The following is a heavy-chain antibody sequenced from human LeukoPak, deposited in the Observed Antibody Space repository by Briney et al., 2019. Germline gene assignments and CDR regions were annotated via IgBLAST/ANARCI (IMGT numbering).Heavy chain of an antibody. CDR1: GGSISSSSYY. J-gene: IGHJ3*02. D-gene: IGHD6-19*01. V-gene: IGHV4-39*07. CDR2: IYYSGST. CDR3: ARDHTVGWYTTPAAFDI. Sequence: PSETLSLTCTVSGGSISSSSYYWGWIRQPPGKGLEWIGSIYYSGSTYYNPSLKSRVSISVDTSKNQFSLKLSSVTAADTAVYYCARDHTVGWYTTPAAFDIWGQGTMVTVSS.